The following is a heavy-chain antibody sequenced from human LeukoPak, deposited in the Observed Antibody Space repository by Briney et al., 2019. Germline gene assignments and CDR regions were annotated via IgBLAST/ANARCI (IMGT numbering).Heavy chain of an antibody. D-gene: IGHD5-24*01. CDR3: TRVGYIDEGIDY. Sequence: RGGSLRLSCVASGFPFSSYWMTWVRQAPGKGLEWVANIKQDGSKKSYVDSVKGRFTISRDNAKNSLCLQMNSLRAEDTAIYYCTRVGYIDEGIDYWGQGTLVTVSS. J-gene: IGHJ4*02. V-gene: IGHV3-7*04. CDR2: IKQDGSKK. CDR1: GFPFSSYW.